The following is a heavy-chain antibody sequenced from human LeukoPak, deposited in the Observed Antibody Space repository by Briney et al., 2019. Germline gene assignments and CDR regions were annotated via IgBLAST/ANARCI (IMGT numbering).Heavy chain of an antibody. CDR2: INPDSGGT. J-gene: IGHJ6*03. V-gene: IGHV1-2*02. CDR3: ARTTEAHSWQTRYYSYYMDV. Sequence: ASVKVSCKASGYTFTGHYMHWVRQAPGQGLEWMGWINPDSGGTDYAQKFQGRVTMTRDTSITTAYMELSRLTSDDTAVYYCARTTEAHSWQTRYYSYYMDVWGKGTTVTVSS. D-gene: IGHD6-13*01. CDR1: GYTFTGHY.